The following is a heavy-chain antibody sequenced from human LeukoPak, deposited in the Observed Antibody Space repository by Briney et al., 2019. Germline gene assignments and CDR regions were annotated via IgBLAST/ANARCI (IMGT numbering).Heavy chain of an antibody. CDR1: GFTFSTYW. Sequence: GGSLILSCAASGFTFSTYWMHWVRQGPGKGLEWVSRINSDGSNTIYADSVKGRFTISRDNARNTVYLQMNSLRVEDTAVYYCARSHIAVAVTSFDNGGQGTRVTVSS. D-gene: IGHD6-19*01. CDR2: INSDGSNT. CDR3: ARSHIAVAVTSFDN. V-gene: IGHV3-74*01. J-gene: IGHJ4*02.